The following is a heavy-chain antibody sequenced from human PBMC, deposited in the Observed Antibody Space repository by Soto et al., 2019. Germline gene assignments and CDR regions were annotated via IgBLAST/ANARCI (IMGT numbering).Heavy chain of an antibody. CDR1: GGSISSGGYY. V-gene: IGHV4-31*03. CDR3: VRLSGDYGDYLYDEAFVI. J-gene: IGHJ3*02. D-gene: IGHD4-17*01. Sequence: SETLSLTCTVSGGSISSGGYYWSWIRQHPGKGLEWIGYIYYSGSTYYNPSLKSRVTISVDTSKNQFSLKLSSVTAADTAVYYCVRLSGDYGDYLYDEAFVIWGQGTMVTVSS. CDR2: IYYSGST.